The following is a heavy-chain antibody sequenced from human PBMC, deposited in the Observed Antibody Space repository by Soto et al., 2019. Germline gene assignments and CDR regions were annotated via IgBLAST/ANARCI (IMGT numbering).Heavy chain of an antibody. J-gene: IGHJ4*02. CDR1: GGTFSSYA. D-gene: IGHD3-16*02. CDR2: IIPIFGTA. V-gene: IGHV1-69*13. Sequence: GASVKVSCKASGGTFSSYAISWVRQAPGQGLEWMGGIIPIFGTANYAQKFQGRVTITADESTSTAYMELSSLRSEDTAVYYCARDGPGWVWGSYRDVRYFDYWGQGTLVTVSS. CDR3: ARDGPGWVWGSYRDVRYFDY.